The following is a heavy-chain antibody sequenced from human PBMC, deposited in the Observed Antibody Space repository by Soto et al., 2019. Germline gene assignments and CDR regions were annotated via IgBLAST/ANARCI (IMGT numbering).Heavy chain of an antibody. J-gene: IGHJ5*02. D-gene: IGHD3-22*01. CDR2: SNAGNGNT. CDR3: ARGIYYYDSSGYPNWFDP. CDR1: GCTFTSYA. V-gene: IGHV1-3*01. Sequence: ASVKVSCKASGCTFTSYAMHWVRQAPVQRLEWMGWSNAGNGNTKYSQKFQGRVTITRDTSASTAYMELSSLRSEDTAVYYCARGIYYYDSSGYPNWFDPWGQGTLVTVSS.